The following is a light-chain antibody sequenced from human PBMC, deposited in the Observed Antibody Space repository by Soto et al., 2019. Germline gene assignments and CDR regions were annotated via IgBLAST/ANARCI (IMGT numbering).Light chain of an antibody. V-gene: IGKV1-39*01. J-gene: IGKJ3*01. Sequence: DIQMTQSPSSLSASVGDTVTITCRASQTIATYLNWYQKKPGKAPNHLIYTASTLQSVVPPRFSGSGSGIDFALTSSGLHPEDLATYYCQQGYTMSLSVGPGTKVDIK. CDR2: TAS. CDR3: QQGYTMSLS. CDR1: QTIATY.